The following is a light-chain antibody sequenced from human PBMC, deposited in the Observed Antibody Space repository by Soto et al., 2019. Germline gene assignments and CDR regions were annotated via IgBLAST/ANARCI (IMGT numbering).Light chain of an antibody. CDR1: SSDVGGYNY. J-gene: IGLJ1*01. CDR2: EVN. V-gene: IGLV2-14*01. CDR3: NSYTSSRTRV. Sequence: QSALTQPASVSGSPGQSITISCTGTSSDVGGYNYVSWYQQHPGEAPKLIIYEVNNRPSGVSDRFSGSKSGNTASLAISGLQAEDEADYYCNSYTSSRTRVFGTGTKVTVL.